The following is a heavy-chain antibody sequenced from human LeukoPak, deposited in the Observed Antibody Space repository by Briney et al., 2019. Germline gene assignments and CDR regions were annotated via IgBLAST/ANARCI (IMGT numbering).Heavy chain of an antibody. CDR1: GYTFTSYY. Sequence: ASVKVSCXASGYTFTSYYMHWVRQALGQGLEWMGIINPSGGSTSYAQKFQGRVTMTRDTSTSTVYMELSSLRSEDTAVYYCARDSSSWYKMQYYFDYWGQGTLVTVSS. D-gene: IGHD6-13*01. CDR2: INPSGGST. J-gene: IGHJ4*02. V-gene: IGHV1-46*03. CDR3: ARDSSSWYKMQYYFDY.